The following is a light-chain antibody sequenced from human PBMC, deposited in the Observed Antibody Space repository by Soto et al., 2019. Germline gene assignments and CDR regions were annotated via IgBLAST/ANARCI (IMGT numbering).Light chain of an antibody. Sequence: QSALTQPASVSGSPGQSIAISCTGTSSDVGGYNYVSWYQHHPGKAPKLMIYEVSNRPSGVSNRFSGSKSGNTASLTISGLQAEEEADYYCSSYTSSSTVVFGGGTKVTVL. CDR2: EVS. J-gene: IGLJ2*01. CDR1: SSDVGGYNY. V-gene: IGLV2-14*01. CDR3: SSYTSSSTVV.